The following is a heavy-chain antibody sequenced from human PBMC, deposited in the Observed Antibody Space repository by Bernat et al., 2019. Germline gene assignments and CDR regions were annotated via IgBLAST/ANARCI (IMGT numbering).Heavy chain of an antibody. CDR3: ASSGAGSGWLDCSFDY. CDR2: FSGDGGST. V-gene: IGHV3-43*02. D-gene: IGHD6-25*01. J-gene: IGHJ4*02. CDR1: GFTFDDYA. Sequence: EVQLVVSGGGVVQPGVSLRLSCAAPGFTFDDYAMHWVRQAPGKGLDWVSLFSGDGGSTYYVDSVNCRFTIFRNNSKNSLYLQMNSLRTEDTALYCWASSGAGSGWLDCSFDYWGQGTLVTVSS.